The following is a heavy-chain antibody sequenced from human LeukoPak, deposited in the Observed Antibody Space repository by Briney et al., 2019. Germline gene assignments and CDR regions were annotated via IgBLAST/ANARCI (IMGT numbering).Heavy chain of an antibody. Sequence: ASVKVSCKVSRYTLTELSMHWVRQARGKGLEWMGGFDPEDGETIYAQKFQGRVTMTEDTSTDTAYMELSSLRSEDTAVYYCATDDRRYSYGPADYWGQGTLVTVSS. CDR1: RYTLTELS. D-gene: IGHD5-18*01. CDR2: FDPEDGET. CDR3: ATDDRRYSYGPADY. V-gene: IGHV1-24*01. J-gene: IGHJ4*02.